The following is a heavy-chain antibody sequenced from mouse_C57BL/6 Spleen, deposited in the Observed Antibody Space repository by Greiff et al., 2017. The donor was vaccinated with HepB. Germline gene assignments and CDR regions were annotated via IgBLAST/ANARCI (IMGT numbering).Heavy chain of an antibody. CDR1: GFTFSSYT. Sequence: EVQLVESGGGLVKPGGSLKLSCAASGFTFSSYTMSWVRQTPEKRLEWVATISGGGGNTYYTDSVKGRFTISRDNAKNTLYLQMSSLRSEDTALYYCASHWYFDVWGTGTTVTVSS. V-gene: IGHV5-9*01. J-gene: IGHJ1*03. CDR3: ASHWYFDV. CDR2: ISGGGGNT.